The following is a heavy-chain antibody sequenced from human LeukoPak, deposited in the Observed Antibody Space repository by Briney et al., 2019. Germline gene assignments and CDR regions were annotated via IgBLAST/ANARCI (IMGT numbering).Heavy chain of an antibody. CDR2: ISDSGDYT. CDR1: GFTFSSYA. D-gene: IGHD5-18*01. CDR3: AKDPPTVMANAFHI. J-gene: IGHJ3*02. Sequence: GGSLRLSCAGSGFTFSSYAMSWVRQAPGQGLEWVSVISDSGDYTSYADSVRGRFTISRDNSRNTLYLQMNSLRADDTAVYSCAKDPPTVMANAFHIWGQGTMVTVS. V-gene: IGHV3-23*01.